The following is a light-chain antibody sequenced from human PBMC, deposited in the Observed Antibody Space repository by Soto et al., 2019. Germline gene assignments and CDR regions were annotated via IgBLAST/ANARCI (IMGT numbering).Light chain of an antibody. V-gene: IGKV3-20*01. CDR1: LSVSSSY. Sequence: EIVLTQSPGTLSLSPGERATLSCRASLSVSSSYLAWYQQKPDQAPRLLIYGASSRATGIPDRFSGSGSGTDFTLTISRLEPEDFAVYYCQQYGSSLLTFGPGTKVDIK. J-gene: IGKJ3*01. CDR3: QQYGSSLLT. CDR2: GAS.